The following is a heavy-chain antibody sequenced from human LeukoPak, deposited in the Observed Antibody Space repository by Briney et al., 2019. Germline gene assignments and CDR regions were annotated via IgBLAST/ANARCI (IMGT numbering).Heavy chain of an antibody. Sequence: SETLSLTCTVSGGSISSYYWNWLRQPAGKGLEWIGRIYTSESTNYNPSLKSRVTMSVHTPKHQVSLKLSSVTAADTAVYYCARDPSFVEGYFDYWGQGILVTVSS. CDR1: GGSISSYY. CDR2: IYTSEST. CDR3: ARDPSFVEGYFDY. J-gene: IGHJ4*02. V-gene: IGHV4-4*07. D-gene: IGHD2-15*01.